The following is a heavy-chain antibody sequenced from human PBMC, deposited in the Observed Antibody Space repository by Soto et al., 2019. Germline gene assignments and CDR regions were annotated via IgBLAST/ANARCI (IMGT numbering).Heavy chain of an antibody. D-gene: IGHD6-6*01. CDR2: IKSRIDGGTT. J-gene: IGHJ3*02. Sequence: GGSLRLSCAASGFTFSNAWMTWVRQAPGKGLEWVGRIKSRIDGGTTDYAAPVKGRFTISRDDLKTALYLQMNSLKTEDTAVYYCTTAQSSSSFDGFDMWGQGTMVTVSS. CDR3: TTAQSSSSFDGFDM. V-gene: IGHV3-15*01. CDR1: GFTFSNAW.